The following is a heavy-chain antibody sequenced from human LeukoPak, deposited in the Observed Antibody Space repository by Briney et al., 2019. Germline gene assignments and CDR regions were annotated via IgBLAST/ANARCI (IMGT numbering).Heavy chain of an antibody. V-gene: IGHV3-23*01. CDR1: GFTFPNFA. CDR2: ISGSGGNT. D-gene: IGHD2-15*01. Sequence: PGGSLRLSCAASGFTFPNFAMSWVRQAPGKGLEWVSAISGSGGNTYYADAVKGRFTISRDNSKNTVYLQMNSPSAEDTAEYYCAKGETEGGGLAHAYWGQGTLVTVSS. J-gene: IGHJ4*02. CDR3: AKGETEGGGLAHAY.